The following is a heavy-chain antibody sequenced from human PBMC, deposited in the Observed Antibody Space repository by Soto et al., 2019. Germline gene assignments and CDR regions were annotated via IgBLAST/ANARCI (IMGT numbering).Heavy chain of an antibody. CDR2: IFYSGST. CDR1: GGSISSYY. D-gene: IGHD3-10*01. V-gene: IGHV4-59*01. Sequence: QVQLQESGPGLVKPSETLSLTCTVSGGSISSYYWSWIRQPPGKGLEWIGFIFYSGSTSYNPSLESRVTISIHTSEYQFSLKLTSVTAANTAVYYCASLIGDPVLSFDSWGQGTLVAVTS. J-gene: IGHJ5*01. CDR3: ASLIGDPVLSFDS.